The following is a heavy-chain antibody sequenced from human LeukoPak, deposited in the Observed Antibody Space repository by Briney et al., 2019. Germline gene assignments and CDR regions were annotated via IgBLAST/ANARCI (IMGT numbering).Heavy chain of an antibody. CDR1: GGSISSSSYY. CDR3: ARMMVTPGGPYWYFDL. J-gene: IGHJ2*01. Sequence: PSETLSLTCTVSGGSISSSSYYWGWIRQPPGKGLEWIGSIYYSGSTYYNPSLKSRVTISVDTSKNQFSLKLSSVTAADTAVYYCARMMVTPGGPYWYFDLWGRGTLVTVSS. V-gene: IGHV4-39*07. D-gene: IGHD4-23*01. CDR2: IYYSGST.